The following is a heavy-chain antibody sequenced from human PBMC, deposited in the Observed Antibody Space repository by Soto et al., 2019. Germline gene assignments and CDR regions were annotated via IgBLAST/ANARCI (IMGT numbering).Heavy chain of an antibody. J-gene: IGHJ4*02. CDR1: GGSISSSAFY. V-gene: IGHV4-39*01. CDR2: IYYSETT. D-gene: IGHD1-26*01. CDR3: ARQFSGFGFSCDF. Sequence: QVQLQESGPGLVKPSQTLSLTCAVSGGSISSSAFYWGWIRQPPGKGLEWIGTIYYSETTYYNSSLKSRVTISIDTSKNPFSLKLRSLTAADTAVYFCARQFSGFGFSCDFWGQGAPVTVSA.